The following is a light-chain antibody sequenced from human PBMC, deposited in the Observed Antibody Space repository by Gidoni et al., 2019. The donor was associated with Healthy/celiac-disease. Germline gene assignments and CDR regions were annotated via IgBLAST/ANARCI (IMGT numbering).Light chain of an antibody. V-gene: IGLV1-51*01. CDR1: SSNIANNY. CDR2: DNN. CDR3: GTWDSSLSAVV. Sequence: QSVLTQPPSVSAAPGQKVTISCSGSSSNIANNYVSWYQQLPGEAPKLLIYDNNKRPSGIPDRFSGSKSGTSATLGIAGLQTGDEADYYCGTWDSSLSAVVFGGGTKLTVL. J-gene: IGLJ2*01.